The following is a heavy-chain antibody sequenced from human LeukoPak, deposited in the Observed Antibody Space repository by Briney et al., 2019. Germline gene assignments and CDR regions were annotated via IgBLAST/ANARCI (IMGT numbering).Heavy chain of an antibody. CDR3: VRSDYYGSGSNWFDP. J-gene: IGHJ5*02. V-gene: IGHV4-59*11. D-gene: IGHD3-10*01. CDR2: IYYSGST. Sequence: SETLSLTCTVSGGSISSHYWSWIRQPPGKGLEWIGYIYYSGSTNYNPSLKSRVTISVDTSKNQFSLKLSSVTAADTAVYYCVRSDYYGSGSNWFDPWGQGTLVTVSS. CDR1: GGSISSHY.